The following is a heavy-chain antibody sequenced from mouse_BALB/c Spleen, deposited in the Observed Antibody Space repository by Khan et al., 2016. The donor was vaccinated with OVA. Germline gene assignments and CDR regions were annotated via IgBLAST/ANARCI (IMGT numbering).Heavy chain of an antibody. CDR2: INPSNGGT. Sequence: VQLQESGAELVKPGASVRLSCKASGYTFTSSYLYWVKQRPGHGLEWIGDINPSNGGTNFNENFKTKATLTVDKSSSTAYMQLSSLTSEDSAVYYCTRSGYGAFAYWGQGTLVTVSA. CDR3: TRSGYGAFAY. V-gene: IGHV1S81*02. D-gene: IGHD1-1*02. J-gene: IGHJ3*01. CDR1: GYTFTSSY.